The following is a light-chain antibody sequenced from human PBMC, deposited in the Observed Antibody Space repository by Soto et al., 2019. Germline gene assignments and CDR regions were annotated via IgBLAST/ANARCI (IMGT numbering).Light chain of an antibody. Sequence: DLQMTQSPSSLSASVGDRVTITCRASQGINNYLAWYQQKPGKVPKLLIYGASTLQSGVPSRFSGSGSGTHFTLTISSLQPEDVASYYCQKYNSAPYTFGQGTQLEIK. CDR2: GAS. CDR3: QKYNSAPYT. J-gene: IGKJ2*01. CDR1: QGINNY. V-gene: IGKV1-27*01.